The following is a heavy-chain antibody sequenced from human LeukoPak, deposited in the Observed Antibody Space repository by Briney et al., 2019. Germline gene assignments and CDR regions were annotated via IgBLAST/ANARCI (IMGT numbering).Heavy chain of an antibody. CDR2: ISSSSSTI. D-gene: IGHD3-10*01. V-gene: IGHV3-48*04. J-gene: IGHJ4*02. Sequence: PGGSLRLSCAASGFTFSSYSMNWVRQAPGKGLEWVSYISSSSSTIYYADSVKGRFTISRDNAKNSVYLQMNSLRAEDTAVYYCATHYRGWGQGTLVTVSS. CDR3: ATHYRG. CDR1: GFTFSSYS.